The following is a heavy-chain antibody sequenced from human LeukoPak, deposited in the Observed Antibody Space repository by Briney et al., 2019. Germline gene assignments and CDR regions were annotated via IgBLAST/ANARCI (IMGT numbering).Heavy chain of an antibody. V-gene: IGHV1-18*01. CDR1: GYTFTSYD. CDR3: AKDKGPTYYYDSSWVY. Sequence: ASVKVSCKASGYTFTSYDISWVRQAPGQGLEWMGWISAYNGNTNYAQKLQGRVTMTTDTSTSTAYMELRSLRSDDTALYYCAKDKGPTYYYDSSWVYWGQGTLVTVSS. D-gene: IGHD3-22*01. J-gene: IGHJ4*02. CDR2: ISAYNGNT.